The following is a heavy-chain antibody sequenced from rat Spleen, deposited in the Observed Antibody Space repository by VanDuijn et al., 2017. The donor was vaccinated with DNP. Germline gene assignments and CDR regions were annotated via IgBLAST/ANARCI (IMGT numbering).Heavy chain of an antibody. V-gene: IGHV5-7*01. J-gene: IGHJ1*01. CDR2: ISPSGSRT. CDR1: GFTFSDYN. D-gene: IGHD3-1*01. Sequence: EVQLVESGGGLVQPGRSLKLSCVASGFTFSDYNMAWVRQAPKKGLEWVATISPSGSRTLYPDSVKGRFTISRDNAKSSLYLQMNSLKSEDTATYYCARGSTSIYWYFDFWGPGTMVTVSS. CDR3: ARGSTSIYWYFDF.